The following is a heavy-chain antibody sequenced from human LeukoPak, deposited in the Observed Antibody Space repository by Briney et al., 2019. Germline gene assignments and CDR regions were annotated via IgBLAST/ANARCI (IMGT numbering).Heavy chain of an antibody. CDR3: ARASETSGWYDY. Sequence: GGSLRLSCAAPGFMFHDYAIHWVRQAQGKGLEWVSLISGDGGSTFYADSVKGRFTISRDNSKNSLYLQMNSLRSDDTALYYCARASETSGWYDYWGQGTLVTVSS. D-gene: IGHD6-19*01. CDR1: GFMFHDYA. J-gene: IGHJ4*02. CDR2: ISGDGGST. V-gene: IGHV3-43*02.